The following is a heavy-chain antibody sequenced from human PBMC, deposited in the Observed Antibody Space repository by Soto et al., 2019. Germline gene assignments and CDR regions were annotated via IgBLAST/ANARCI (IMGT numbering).Heavy chain of an antibody. V-gene: IGHV3-23*01. CDR2: ISGSGDST. D-gene: IGHD2-2*01. J-gene: IGHJ4*02. CDR3: ALVGRHCSSTTCYDGGY. CDR1: GFTFSSYA. Sequence: GGSLRLSCAASGFTFSSYAKSWVRQAPGKGLEWVSAISGSGDSTYYADSVKGRFTISRDNSKNTLYLQMNSLRAEDTAVYYCALVGRHCSSTTCYDGGYWGQGTLVTVSS.